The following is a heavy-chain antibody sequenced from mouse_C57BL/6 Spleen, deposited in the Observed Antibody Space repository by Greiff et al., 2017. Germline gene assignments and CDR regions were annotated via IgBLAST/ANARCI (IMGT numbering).Heavy chain of an antibody. CDR2: INPGSGGT. CDR1: GYAFTNYL. Sequence: QVQLQQSGAELVRPGTSVKVSCKASGYAFTNYLIEWVKQRPGQGLEWIGVINPGSGGTKYNEKFKGKATLTADKSSSTAYMQLSSLTSEDSAVYVCARGGSYYYGSSSSFAYWGQGTLVTVSA. V-gene: IGHV1-54*01. J-gene: IGHJ3*01. D-gene: IGHD1-1*01. CDR3: ARGGSYYYGSSSSFAY.